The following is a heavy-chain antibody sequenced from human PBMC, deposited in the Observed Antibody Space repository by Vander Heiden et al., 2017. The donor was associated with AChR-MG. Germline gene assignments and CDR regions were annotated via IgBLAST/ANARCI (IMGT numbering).Heavy chain of an antibody. V-gene: IGHV1-2*02. D-gene: IGHD1-26*01. CDR3: ARDRGGSNSEWFDP. CDR2: INPKRGGT. Sequence: QVQLVQSGAEVKKSGASVKVSCKASGYDFTGYYIHWVRQAPGQGLEWMGWINPKRGGTNYAQKFQGRVTLTRDTSISTAYMEMSRLRPDDTAIYYCARDRGGSNSEWFDPWGLGTLVTVS. CDR1: GYDFTGYY. J-gene: IGHJ5*02.